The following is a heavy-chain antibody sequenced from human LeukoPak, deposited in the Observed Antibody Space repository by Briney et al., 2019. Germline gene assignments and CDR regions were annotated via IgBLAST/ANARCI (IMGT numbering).Heavy chain of an antibody. CDR1: GYTFTSYG. J-gene: IGHJ4*02. D-gene: IGHD2-15*01. CDR3: ARTYCSGGSCYMYYFDY. Sequence: ASVKVSCKASGYTFTSYGISWVRQAPGQGLEWMGWSSGYNDNTNYAQKFQGRVTITADKSTSTAYMELSSLRSEDTAVYYCARTYCSGGSCYMYYFDYWGQGTLVTVSS. CDR2: SSGYNDNT. V-gene: IGHV1-18*01.